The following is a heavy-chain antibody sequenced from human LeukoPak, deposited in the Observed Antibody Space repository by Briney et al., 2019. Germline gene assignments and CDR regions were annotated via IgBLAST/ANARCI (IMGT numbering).Heavy chain of an antibody. D-gene: IGHD3-22*01. CDR2: ISSNGAST. J-gene: IGHJ1*01. CDR3: VKGGYYDSSGFPEYFQD. V-gene: IGHV3-64D*09. Sequence: GGSLRLSCSASEFSFSRYAMHWVRQGPGKGLEHVSTISSNGASTYYADSAKGRFTISRGNSKNTLYLQLSSLSAEDTAVYYCVKGGYYDSSGFPEYFQDWGQGTLVSASS. CDR1: EFSFSRYA.